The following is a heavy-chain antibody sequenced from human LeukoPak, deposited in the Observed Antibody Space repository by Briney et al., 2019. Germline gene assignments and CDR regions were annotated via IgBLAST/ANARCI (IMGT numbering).Heavy chain of an antibody. CDR2: ISYDGSNK. D-gene: IGHD6-19*01. CDR1: GFTSSSYA. J-gene: IGHJ6*02. CDR3: ARGMAVAETYYYYYGMDV. V-gene: IGHV3-30-3*01. Sequence: GGSLRLSCAASGFTSSSYAMHSVRQAPGKGLEWVAVISYDGSNKYYADSVKGRFTISRDNSKNTLYLQMNSLRAEDTAVYYCARGMAVAETYYYYYGMDVWGQGTTVTVSS.